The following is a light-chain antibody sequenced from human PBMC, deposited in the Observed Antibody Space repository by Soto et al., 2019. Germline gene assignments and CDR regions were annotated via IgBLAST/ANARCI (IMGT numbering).Light chain of an antibody. Sequence: QSVLTQPPSASGSPGQSVTISCTGTSSDVAGYNYVSWYQQHPGKAPKPMISEVSKRPSGVPDRFSGSKSGNTAALTVSGLQAEDEADYYCSSYADSIVLFGGGTKVTVL. J-gene: IGLJ2*01. CDR1: SSDVAGYNY. V-gene: IGLV2-8*01. CDR3: SSYADSIVL. CDR2: EVS.